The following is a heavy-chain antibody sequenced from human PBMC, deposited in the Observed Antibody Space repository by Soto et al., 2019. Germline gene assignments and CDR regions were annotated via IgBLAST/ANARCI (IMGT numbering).Heavy chain of an antibody. CDR3: ATGVLVATTYYEH. J-gene: IGHJ1*01. D-gene: IGHD2-15*01. CDR1: GFTFSSYG. CDR2: ISYDGSDK. V-gene: IGHV3-30*03. Sequence: QVQLVESGGGVVQPGRSLRLSCAASGFTFSSYGMHWVRQAPGKGLEWVAVISYDGSDKYYADSVKGRFPISRDNSNNTLYLQMDRLGAEGTAVYYCATGVLVATTYYEHWGQVSLVTVSS.